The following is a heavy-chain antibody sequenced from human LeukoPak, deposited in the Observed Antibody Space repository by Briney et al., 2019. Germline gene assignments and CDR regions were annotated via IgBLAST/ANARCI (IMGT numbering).Heavy chain of an antibody. CDR1: GFTFSSYS. CDR2: ISSSSSYI. D-gene: IGHD6-19*01. Sequence: PGGSLRLSCAASGFTFSSYSMNWVRQAPGKGLEWVSSISSSSSYIYYADSVKGRSTISRDNAKNSLYLQMNSLRAEDTAVYYCARAILAVAGYYFDYWGQGTLVTVSS. CDR3: ARAILAVAGYYFDY. J-gene: IGHJ4*02. V-gene: IGHV3-21*01.